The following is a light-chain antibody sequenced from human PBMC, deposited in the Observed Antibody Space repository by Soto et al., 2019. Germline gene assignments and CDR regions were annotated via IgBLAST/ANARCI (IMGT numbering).Light chain of an antibody. CDR3: XHALQTPPA. Sequence: EIVMTQSPLSLPVTPGEPASISCRSSQSLLHSNGFNYLDWYLQKPGQSPQLLIYFVSSRASGVPDRFSGSGSGTDFTLKISRVEAEDXGVYXXXHALQTPPAFGQGTKLEIK. V-gene: IGKV2-28*01. CDR1: QSLLHSNGFNY. J-gene: IGKJ2*01. CDR2: FVS.